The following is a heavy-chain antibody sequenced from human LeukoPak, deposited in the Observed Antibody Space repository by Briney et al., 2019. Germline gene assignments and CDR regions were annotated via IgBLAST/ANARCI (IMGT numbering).Heavy chain of an antibody. Sequence: SETLSLTCTVSGGSISSGGYYWSWIRQHPGKGLEWIGYIYYSGSTYYNPSLKSRVTISVDTSKNQFSLKLSSVTAADTAVYYCARAERDPARLAAAGKVDWYFDLWGRGTLVTVSS. J-gene: IGHJ2*01. CDR2: IYYSGST. D-gene: IGHD6-13*01. CDR3: ARAERDPARLAAAGKVDWYFDL. V-gene: IGHV4-31*03. CDR1: GGSISSGGYY.